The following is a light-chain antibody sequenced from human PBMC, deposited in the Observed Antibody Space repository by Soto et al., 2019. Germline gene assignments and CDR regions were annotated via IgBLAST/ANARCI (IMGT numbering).Light chain of an antibody. CDR2: AAS. CDR1: QDISTY. Sequence: DIQMTQSPSSLSPSVGDRVTNTCRASQDISTYLNWYQQKPGKAPKLLIYAASSLQSGVPSRFSGSGSETDFTLTISSLQPEDFATYSCQQNYSTTWTFGQGTKVEIK. J-gene: IGKJ1*01. V-gene: IGKV1-39*01. CDR3: QQNYSTTWT.